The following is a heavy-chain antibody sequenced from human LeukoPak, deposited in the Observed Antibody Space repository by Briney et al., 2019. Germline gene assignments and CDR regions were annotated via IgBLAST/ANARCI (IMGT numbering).Heavy chain of an antibody. CDR3: ARSMLPRPAIAAPGG. CDR1: GFTFSSYG. D-gene: IGHD6-6*01. Sequence: PGGSLRLSCAASGFTFSSYGMHWVRQAPGKGLEWVAVIWYDGSNKYYADSVKGRFTISRDNSKNTLYLQMNSLRAEDTAVYYCARSMLPRPAIAAPGGWGQGTLVTVSS. CDR2: IWYDGSNK. J-gene: IGHJ4*02. V-gene: IGHV3-33*01.